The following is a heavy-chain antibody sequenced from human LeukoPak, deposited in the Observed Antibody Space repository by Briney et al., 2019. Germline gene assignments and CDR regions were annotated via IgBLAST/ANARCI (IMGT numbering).Heavy chain of an antibody. CDR1: GYTFTSYG. CDR2: ISAYNGNT. D-gene: IGHD2-2*01. CDR3: ARVGCSSTSCSSVYYYYMDV. Sequence: ASVKVSCKASGYTFTSYGISWVRQAPGQGLEWMGWISAYNGNTNYAQKLQGRVTMTTDTSTSTAYMELRSLRSDDTAVYYCARVGCSSTSCSSVYYYYMDVWGKGTTVTVSS. J-gene: IGHJ6*03. V-gene: IGHV1-18*01.